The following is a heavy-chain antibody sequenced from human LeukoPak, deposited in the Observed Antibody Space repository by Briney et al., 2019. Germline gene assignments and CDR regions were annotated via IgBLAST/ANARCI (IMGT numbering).Heavy chain of an antibody. CDR3: ASGGVVVPAAIIEHYYYMDV. CDR2: FDPDEGKV. Sequence: ASVKVSCKVSGYRLTDLSMRWVRQVPGKGLQWMGGFDPDEGKVIYPQKFQGGVTMTEDTSADTAYMDLSSLRSEDTAVYYCASGGVVVPAAIIEHYYYMDVWGKGTTVTVSS. J-gene: IGHJ6*03. V-gene: IGHV1-24*01. D-gene: IGHD2-2*01. CDR1: GYRLTDLS.